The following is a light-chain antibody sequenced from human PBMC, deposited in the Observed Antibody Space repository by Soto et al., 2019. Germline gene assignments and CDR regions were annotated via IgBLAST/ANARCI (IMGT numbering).Light chain of an antibody. V-gene: IGKV3-20*01. J-gene: IGKJ2*01. Sequence: EIVLTQSPATLSLSPGERATLSCRASQSVRSSFFAWYQQKPGQAPRLLIYDVSIRATGIPDRFSGSGSGKDFTLTINRLEPEDFGVYYWQQYENSVMYTFGQGTKLEIK. CDR1: QSVRSSF. CDR3: QQYENSVMYT. CDR2: DVS.